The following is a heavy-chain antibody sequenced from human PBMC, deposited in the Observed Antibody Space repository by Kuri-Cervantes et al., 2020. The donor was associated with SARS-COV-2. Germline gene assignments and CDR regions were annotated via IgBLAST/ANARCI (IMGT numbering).Heavy chain of an antibody. CDR1: GGSISSYY. CDR2: IYTSGST. V-gene: IGHV4-4*07. J-gene: IGHJ3*02. CDR3: ARRGALSSFDI. D-gene: IGHD2/OR15-2a*01. Sequence: GSLRLSCTVSGGSISSYYWSWIRQPAGKGLEWIGRIYTSGSTNYNPSLKSRVTISVDTSKNQFSLKLSSVTAADTAVYYCARRGALSSFDIWGQGTMVTVSS.